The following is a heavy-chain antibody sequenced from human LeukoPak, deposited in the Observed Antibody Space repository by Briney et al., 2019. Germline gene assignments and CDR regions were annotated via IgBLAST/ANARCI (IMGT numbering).Heavy chain of an antibody. CDR3: ARAPGGGIAAAGLFDY. D-gene: IGHD6-13*01. V-gene: IGHV4-39*07. CDR2: IYYSGST. Sequence: PSETLSLTCTVSGGSISSSSYYWGWIRQPPGKGLEWIGSIYYSGSTYYNPSLKSRVTISVDTSKNQFSLKLSSVTAADTAVYYCARAPGGGIAAAGLFDYWGQGTLVTVSS. CDR1: GGSISSSSYY. J-gene: IGHJ4*02.